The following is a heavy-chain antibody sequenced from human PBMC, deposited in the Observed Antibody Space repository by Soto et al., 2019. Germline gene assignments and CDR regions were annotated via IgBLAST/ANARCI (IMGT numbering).Heavy chain of an antibody. D-gene: IGHD4-17*01. CDR3: ARKAVTLDI. J-gene: IGHJ3*02. V-gene: IGHV1-18*01. Sequence: ASVKVSCKASGYTFTSYDINWVRQATGQGLEWMGWMSPNSGNTDYAQKLQGRVTMTTDTSTSTAYMELRSLRSDDTAVYYCARKAVTLDIWGQGTMVTVSS. CDR1: GYTFTSYD. CDR2: MSPNSGNT.